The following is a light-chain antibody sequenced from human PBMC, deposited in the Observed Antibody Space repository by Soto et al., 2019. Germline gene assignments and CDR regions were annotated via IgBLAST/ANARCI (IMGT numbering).Light chain of an antibody. CDR2: AAS. V-gene: IGKV3-20*01. CDR3: QQYSNSLRT. Sequence: EIVLTQSPGTLSLSPGERATLSCRASQSVRNSYLAWYQQKPGQAPRLLIYAASRRATGIPDRFSGSGSGTDFTLTISRLEPEDFAVYYCQQYSNSLRTFGQGTKVEIK. J-gene: IGKJ1*01. CDR1: QSVRNSY.